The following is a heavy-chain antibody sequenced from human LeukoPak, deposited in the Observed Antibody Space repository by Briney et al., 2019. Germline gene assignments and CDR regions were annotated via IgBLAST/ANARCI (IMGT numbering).Heavy chain of an antibody. J-gene: IGHJ4*02. CDR1: GGSISSGDYY. CDR3: ARDASGYDPMGGSYFDY. D-gene: IGHD5-12*01. CDR2: IYYSGST. Sequence: SETLSLTCTVSGGSISSGDYYWSWIRQPPGKGLEWSGYIYYSGSTYYNPSLKSRVTISVDTSKNQFSLKLSSVTAADTAVYYCARDASGYDPMGGSYFDYWGQGTLVTVSS. V-gene: IGHV4-30-4*01.